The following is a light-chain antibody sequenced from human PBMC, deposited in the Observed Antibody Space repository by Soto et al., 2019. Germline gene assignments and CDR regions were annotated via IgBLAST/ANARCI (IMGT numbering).Light chain of an antibody. J-gene: IGLJ1*01. CDR1: SSDIGDYNY. CDR2: EVS. Sequence: QSALTQPASVSGSPGQSITISCTGTSSDIGDYNYVSWYQQHPGKAPKLMIYEVSNRPSGVSSRFSGSKSGNTASLTISGLQAEDEAVYHCSSYTSENTYVFGTGTKLTVL. V-gene: IGLV2-14*01. CDR3: SSYTSENTYV.